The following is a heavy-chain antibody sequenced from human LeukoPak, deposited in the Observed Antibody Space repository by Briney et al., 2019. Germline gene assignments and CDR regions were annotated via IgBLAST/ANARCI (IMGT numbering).Heavy chain of an antibody. CDR2: IYYSGST. CDR3: ARDSYGSYSHDY. V-gene: IGHV4-59*01. D-gene: IGHD1-26*01. Sequence: SETLSLTCTVSGGSISSYYWSWIRQPPGKGLEWLGYIYYSGSTNYNPSLKSRVTISVDTSKNQFSLKLSSVIAADTAVYYCARDSYGSYSHDYWGQGTLVTVSS. J-gene: IGHJ4*02. CDR1: GGSISSYY.